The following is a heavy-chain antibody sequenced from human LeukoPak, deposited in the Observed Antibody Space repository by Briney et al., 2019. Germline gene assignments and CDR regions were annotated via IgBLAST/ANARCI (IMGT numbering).Heavy chain of an antibody. CDR1: GYTFTSYD. J-gene: IGHJ5*02. D-gene: IGHD1-26*01. CDR2: MNPNSGNT. CDR3: ATSLSEWEYGVASP. Sequence: GASVKVSCKASGYTFTSYDINWVRQATGQGLEWMGWMNPNSGNTGYAQKFQGRVTMTGNTSISTAYMELSSLRSEDTAVYYCATSLSEWEYGVASPWGQGTLVTVSS. V-gene: IGHV1-8*01.